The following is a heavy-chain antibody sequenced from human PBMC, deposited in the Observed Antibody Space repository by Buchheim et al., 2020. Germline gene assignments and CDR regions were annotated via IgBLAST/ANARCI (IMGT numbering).Heavy chain of an antibody. CDR2: IYHSGIT. V-gene: IGHV4-4*02. CDR3: ARHDHSGSYYFDY. CDR1: GGSISTINW. D-gene: IGHD1-26*01. Sequence: QVQLQESGPGLVKPSGTLSLTCAISGGSISTINWWSWVRQPPGKGLEWIGEIYHSGITNYNPSLKRRVPMSVDKSKNQFSLNLSSVTAADTAVYYCARHDHSGSYYFDYWGQGTL. J-gene: IGHJ4*02.